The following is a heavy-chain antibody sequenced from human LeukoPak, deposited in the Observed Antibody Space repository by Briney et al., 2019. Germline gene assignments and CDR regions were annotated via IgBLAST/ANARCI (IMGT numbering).Heavy chain of an antibody. J-gene: IGHJ4*02. D-gene: IGHD4-23*01. V-gene: IGHV3-7*01. CDR3: ARDESGGYYVY. Sequence: GGSLRLSCAVSGFTFSNYWMSRVRQAPGRGLEWVANIKQDGSMTQYADSVRGRFTISRDNAKSSVYLQMSSLKAEDSAIYYCARDESGGYYVYWGQGTLVTVSS. CDR1: GFTFSNYW. CDR2: IKQDGSMT.